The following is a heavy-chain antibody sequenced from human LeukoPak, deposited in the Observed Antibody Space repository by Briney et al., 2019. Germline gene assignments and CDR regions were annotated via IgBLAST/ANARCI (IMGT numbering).Heavy chain of an antibody. D-gene: IGHD1-1*01. CDR3: AREFRTTAWSYDAFDL. Sequence: ASVKVSCKASVYTFTGHHIHWVRQAPGQGHEWVGWINPTSGGTHYAQKFQDGVTITRDTPNKTSYMELSRLRSDDRAVYYCAREFRTTAWSYDAFDLWGEGTMVTVSS. V-gene: IGHV1-2*02. CDR2: INPTSGGT. J-gene: IGHJ3*01. CDR1: VYTFTGHH.